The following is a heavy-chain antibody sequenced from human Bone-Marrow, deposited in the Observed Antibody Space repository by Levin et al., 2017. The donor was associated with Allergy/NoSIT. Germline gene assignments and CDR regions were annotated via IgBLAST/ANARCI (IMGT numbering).Heavy chain of an antibody. Sequence: GGSLRLSCAASGFTVSSNYMSWVRQAPGKGLEWVSVIYSGGSTYYADSVKGRFTISRDNSKNTLYLQMNSLRAEDTAVYYCARDKDYGDYDHYYYGMDGWGQGTTVTVSS. D-gene: IGHD4-17*01. J-gene: IGHJ6*02. CDR2: IYSGGST. CDR3: ARDKDYGDYDHYYYGMDG. CDR1: GFTVSSNY. V-gene: IGHV3-66*01.